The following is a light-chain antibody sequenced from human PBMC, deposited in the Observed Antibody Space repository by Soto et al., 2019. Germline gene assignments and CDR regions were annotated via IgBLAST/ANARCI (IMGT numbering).Light chain of an antibody. V-gene: IGKV1-9*01. J-gene: IGKJ5*01. CDR1: QGIRSY. CDR3: QKFNDSTIT. CDR2: AAS. Sequence: DIQFTQSPSFLSASIGDRVTITCRASQGIRSYLAWYQQKPGKAPKLLIYAASTLQSGVRSRFSGRGAGTECTRTISSLQPEDVATYYCQKFNDSTITFGQGTRLENK.